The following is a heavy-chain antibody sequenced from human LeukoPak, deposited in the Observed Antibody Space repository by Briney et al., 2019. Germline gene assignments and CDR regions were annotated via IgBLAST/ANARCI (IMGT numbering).Heavy chain of an antibody. V-gene: IGHV4-39*07. CDR1: GGSISSSSYY. D-gene: IGHD3-10*01. CDR3: ARIRGTLRSGGVIHY. Sequence: PSETLSLTCTVSGGSISSSSYYWGWIRQPPGKGLEWIGSIYHSGSTNYNPSLKSRVTISVDTSKNQFSLKLSSVTAADTAVYYCARIRGTLRSGGVIHYWGQGTLVTVSS. CDR2: IYHSGST. J-gene: IGHJ4*02.